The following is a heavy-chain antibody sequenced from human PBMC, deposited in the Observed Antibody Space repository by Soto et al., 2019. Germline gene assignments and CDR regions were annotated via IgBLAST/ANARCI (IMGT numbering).Heavy chain of an antibody. CDR2: ISAYNGNT. V-gene: IGHV1-18*01. Sequence: QVQLVQSGAEVKKPGASVKVSCKASGYTFTSYGISWVRRAPGQGLEWMGWISAYNGNTNYAQKLQGRVTMTTDTSTTTAYMELRSLRSDDTDVYYCATVKGGSGYCSGGRCAPFDYWGQGTLVTVSS. J-gene: IGHJ4*02. CDR3: ATVKGGSGYCSGGRCAPFDY. CDR1: GYTFTSYG. D-gene: IGHD2-15*01.